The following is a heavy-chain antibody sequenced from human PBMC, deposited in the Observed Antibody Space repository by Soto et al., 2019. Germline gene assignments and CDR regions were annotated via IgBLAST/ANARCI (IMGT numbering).Heavy chain of an antibody. J-gene: IGHJ3*02. Sequence: GGSLRLSCAASGFTFTSYGMHWVRQAPGKGLEWVAVIWADGNHKYYADSVKGRFTLSRDNSKNTLNLQMDSLGAEDTAVYYCVRERGPFNAFDIWGQGTMVAVSS. CDR1: GFTFTSYG. CDR3: VRERGPFNAFDI. V-gene: IGHV3-33*01. CDR2: IWADGNHK.